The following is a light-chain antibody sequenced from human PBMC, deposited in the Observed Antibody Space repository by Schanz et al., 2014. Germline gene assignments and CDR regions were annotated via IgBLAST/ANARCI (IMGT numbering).Light chain of an antibody. CDR3: GTWDGSLGEVV. J-gene: IGLJ2*01. V-gene: IGLV1-51*01. Sequence: QSVLTQPPSVSAAPGQKVTISCSATSSTIDMNYISWYQQLPGTAPKLLIFDNNKRPSGIPDRFSGSKSGTSATLGITGLQAGDEADYYCGTWDGSLGEVVFGGGTKLTVL. CDR1: SSTIDMNY. CDR2: DNN.